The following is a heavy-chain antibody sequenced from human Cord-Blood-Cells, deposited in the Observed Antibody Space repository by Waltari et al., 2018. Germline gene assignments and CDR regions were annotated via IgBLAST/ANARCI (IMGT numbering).Heavy chain of an antibody. Sequence: QVQLVQSGAEVKKPGASVKVSCKASGYTFTGYYMHWVRQAPGQGPEWMGRINPNSGGTNYAQKFQGRVTMTRDTSISTAYMELSRLRSDDTAVYYCARESIAARFAFDIWGQGTMVTVSS. CDR1: GYTFTGYY. J-gene: IGHJ3*02. V-gene: IGHV1-2*06. CDR3: ARESIAARFAFDI. D-gene: IGHD6-6*01. CDR2: INPNSGGT.